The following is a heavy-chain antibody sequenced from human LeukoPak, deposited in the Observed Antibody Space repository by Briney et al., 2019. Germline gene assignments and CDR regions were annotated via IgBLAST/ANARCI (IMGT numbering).Heavy chain of an antibody. Sequence: PGRSLRLSCAASGFTFSDYAMHWVRQVPGKGLEWVAVIWYDGSNKYHADSVKGRFTISRDNSKNTLYPEMNSLKVEDTAVYYCAREGKAAGTSGWIDPWGQGTLVTVSS. CDR1: GFTFSDYA. D-gene: IGHD6-13*01. CDR3: AREGKAAGTSGWIDP. CDR2: IWYDGSNK. J-gene: IGHJ5*02. V-gene: IGHV3-33*01.